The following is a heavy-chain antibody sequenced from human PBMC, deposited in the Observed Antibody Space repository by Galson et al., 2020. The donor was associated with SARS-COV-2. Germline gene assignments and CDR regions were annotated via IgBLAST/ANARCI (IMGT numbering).Heavy chain of an antibody. CDR3: ARDNHDYGGNADY. Sequence: GESPKIPCAASGFTFSEYYMSWIRQAPGKGLEWVSYISSSGSTIYYAYSVKGRFTISRDNAKNSLYLQMNSLRAEDTAVYYCARDNHDYGGNADYWGQGTLVTVSS. J-gene: IGHJ4*02. CDR2: ISSSGSTI. D-gene: IGHD4-17*01. V-gene: IGHV3-11*01. CDR1: GFTFSEYY.